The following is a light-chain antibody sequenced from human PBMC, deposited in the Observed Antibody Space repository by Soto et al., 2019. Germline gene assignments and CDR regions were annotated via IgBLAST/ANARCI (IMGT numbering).Light chain of an antibody. CDR1: SGHSSYA. CDR3: QTWGTGFQV. CDR2: LDSDGSH. V-gene: IGLV4-69*01. J-gene: IGLJ3*02. Sequence: QPVLTQSPSASASLGASVKLTCTLSSGHSSYAIAWHQRQPEKGPRSLMKLDSDGSHTKGDGLPDRFSGSSSGAERYLTVPSLQSEDEADYYCQTWGTGFQVFGGGTKRTVL.